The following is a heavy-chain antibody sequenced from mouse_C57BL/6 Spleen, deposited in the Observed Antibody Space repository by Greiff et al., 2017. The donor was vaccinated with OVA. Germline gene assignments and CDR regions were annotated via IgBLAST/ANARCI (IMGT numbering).Heavy chain of an antibody. CDR3: ARNYYSKSGFAY. V-gene: IGHV1-55*01. CDR2: IYPGSGST. J-gene: IGHJ3*01. CDR1: GYTFTSYW. Sequence: QVQLQQPGAELVKPGASVKMSCKASGYTFTSYWITWVKQRPGQGLEWIGDIYPGSGSTNYNEKFKSKATLTVDTSSSTAYMQLSSLTSEDSAVYYCARNYYSKSGFAYWGQGTLVTVSA. D-gene: IGHD2-5*01.